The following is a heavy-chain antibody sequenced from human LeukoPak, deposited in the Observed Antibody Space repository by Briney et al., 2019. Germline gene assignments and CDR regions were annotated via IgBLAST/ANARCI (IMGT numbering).Heavy chain of an antibody. CDR1: GFAVSSNY. D-gene: IGHD3-10*01. CDR3: AKVKGWYGEGYFVY. CDR2: IYSDGRT. Sequence: GGSLRLSCAASGFAVSSNYMNWVRQAPGKGLEWVSVIYSDGRTYYADSVKGRFTISRDISKNTLFLEMTSLRAEDTAVYYCAKVKGWYGEGYFVYWGQGTLVTVSS. V-gene: IGHV3-53*01. J-gene: IGHJ4*02.